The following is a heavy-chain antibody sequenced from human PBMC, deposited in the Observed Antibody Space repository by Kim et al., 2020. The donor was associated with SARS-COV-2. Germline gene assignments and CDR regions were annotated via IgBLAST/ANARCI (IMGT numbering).Heavy chain of an antibody. CDR3: ASPVVVVPAAIYYYGMDV. V-gene: IGHV1-69*04. J-gene: IGHJ6*02. D-gene: IGHD2-2*02. CDR2: IIPILGIA. Sequence: SVKVSCKASGGTFSSYAISWVRQAPGQGLEWMGRIIPILGIANYAQKFQGRVTITADKSTSTAYMELSSLRSEDTAVYYCASPVVVVPAAIYYYGMDVWGQGTTVTVSS. CDR1: GGTFSSYA.